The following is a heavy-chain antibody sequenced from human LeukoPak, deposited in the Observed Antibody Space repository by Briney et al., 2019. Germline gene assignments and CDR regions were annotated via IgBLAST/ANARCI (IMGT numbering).Heavy chain of an antibody. CDR3: ARLPPLAYCGGDCYSRYFDY. CDR2: IYPGDSDT. D-gene: IGHD2-21*02. CDR1: GSNLTSYW. J-gene: IGHJ4*02. V-gene: IGHV5-51*01. Sequence: GASLKISCKGSGSNLTSYWIGWVRQMPGKGLEWMGIIYPGDSDTRYSPSFQGQVTISADKSISTAYLQWSSLKASDTAMYYCARLPPLAYCGGDCYSRYFDYWGQGTLVTVSS.